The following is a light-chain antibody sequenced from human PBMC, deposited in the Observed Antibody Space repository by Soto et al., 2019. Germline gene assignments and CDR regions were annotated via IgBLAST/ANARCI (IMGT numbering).Light chain of an antibody. CDR2: AAS. CDR3: QQLNSYLYT. J-gene: IGKJ2*01. Sequence: DIQLTQSPSFLSASVGDRVTITCRASQGISSYLAWYQQKPGKAPKLLIYAASTLQSGVPSRFSGSGSGTEFTLTISSLQPEEFATYYCQQLNSYLYTFGQGTKLEIK. V-gene: IGKV1-9*01. CDR1: QGISSY.